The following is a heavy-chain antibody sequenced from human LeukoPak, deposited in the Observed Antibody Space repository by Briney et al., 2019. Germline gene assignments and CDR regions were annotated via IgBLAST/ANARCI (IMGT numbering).Heavy chain of an antibody. CDR2: IIPILGIA. Sequence: GASVKVSCKASGGTFSSYAMSWVRQAPGQGLEWMGRIIPILGIANYAQKFQGRVTITADKSTSTAYMELSSLRSEDTAVYYCARGVGDSSGYYSSWGQGTLVTVSS. CDR3: ARGVGDSSGYYSS. J-gene: IGHJ4*02. CDR1: GGTFSSYA. D-gene: IGHD3-22*01. V-gene: IGHV1-69*04.